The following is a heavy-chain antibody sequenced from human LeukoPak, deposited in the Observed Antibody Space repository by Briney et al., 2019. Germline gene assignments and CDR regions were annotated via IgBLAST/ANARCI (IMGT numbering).Heavy chain of an antibody. CDR1: GFTFSSYW. CDR2: IKQDGSEK. V-gene: IGHV3-7*01. Sequence: PGGSLRLSCAASGFTFSSYWMSWVRQAPGKGLEWVANIKQDGSEKYYVDSVKGRFTISRDNSKNTLYLQMNSLRAEDTAVYYCAKDPIPIVVVPAANYYFDYWGQGTLVTVSS. CDR3: AKDPIPIVVVPAANYYFDY. D-gene: IGHD2-2*01. J-gene: IGHJ4*02.